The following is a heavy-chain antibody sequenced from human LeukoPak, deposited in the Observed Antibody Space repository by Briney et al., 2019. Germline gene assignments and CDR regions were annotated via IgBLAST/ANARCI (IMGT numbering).Heavy chain of an antibody. Sequence: SETLSLTCEASGGSISRSTWWSWVRQPPAKGLEWIGEVSHSGSRNYNPSLTGRVTVSLDWAKSQVSLKMTSATAADTAVSYFASHMVVPVTRGFYDWGQGTLVTVS. CDR1: GGSISRSTW. J-gene: IGHJ4*02. V-gene: IGHV4-4*02. CDR2: VSHSGSR. CDR3: ASHMVVPVTRGFYD. D-gene: IGHD2-15*01.